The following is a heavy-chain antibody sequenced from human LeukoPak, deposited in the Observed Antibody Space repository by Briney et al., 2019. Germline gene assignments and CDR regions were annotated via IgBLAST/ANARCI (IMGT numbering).Heavy chain of an antibody. CDR3: TVLGGRDAFEN. V-gene: IGHV3-73*01. CDR2: IRSKANGYTT. J-gene: IGHJ3*02. CDR1: GFVFSGSA. Sequence: GGSLRLSCGASGFVFSGSAMHWVRQASGKGLEWVGRIRSKANGYTTAYAASVKGRFIISRDDSKNTAYLQMNGLKTEDTAVYYCTVLGGRDAFENWGQGTMVTVSS. D-gene: IGHD3-10*01.